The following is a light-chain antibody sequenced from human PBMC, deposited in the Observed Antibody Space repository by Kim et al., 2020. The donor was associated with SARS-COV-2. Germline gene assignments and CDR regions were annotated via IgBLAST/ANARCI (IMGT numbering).Light chain of an antibody. CDR1: HDISKY. Sequence: ASVGDRVIITCQASHDISKYLNWYQQKPGRATKLLIYEASNLETGVPSRFSGRGSETDFTFTISSLQPEDIATYYCQHYSSIPCSFGQGTKVDIK. CDR3: QHYSSIPCS. V-gene: IGKV1-33*01. J-gene: IGKJ2*04. CDR2: EAS.